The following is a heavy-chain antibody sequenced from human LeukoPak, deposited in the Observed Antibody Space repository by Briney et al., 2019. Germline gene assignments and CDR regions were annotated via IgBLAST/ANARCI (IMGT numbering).Heavy chain of an antibody. D-gene: IGHD3-22*01. CDR3: ARSLVVVITTEGNYFDY. CDR1: GGTFSSYA. Sequence: SVKVSCKASGGTFSSYAISWVRQAPGQGLEWMGGIIPIFGTANYAQKFQGRVTITADESTSTAYMELSSLRSEDTAVCYCARSLVVVITTEGNYFDYWGQGTLVTVSS. V-gene: IGHV1-69*13. J-gene: IGHJ4*02. CDR2: IIPIFGTA.